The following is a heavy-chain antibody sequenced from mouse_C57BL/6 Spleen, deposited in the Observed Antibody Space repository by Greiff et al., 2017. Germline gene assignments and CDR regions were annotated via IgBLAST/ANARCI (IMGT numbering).Heavy chain of an antibody. CDR1: GFTFSSYG. Sequence: EVKLQESGGDLVKPGGSLKLSCAASGFTFSSYGMSWVRQTPDKRLEWVATISSGGSYTYYPDSVKGRFTISRDNAKNTLYLQMSSLKSEDTAMYYCARYYDYEKSMDYWGQGTSVTVSS. V-gene: IGHV5-6*01. CDR3: ARYYDYEKSMDY. CDR2: ISSGGSYT. D-gene: IGHD2-4*01. J-gene: IGHJ4*01.